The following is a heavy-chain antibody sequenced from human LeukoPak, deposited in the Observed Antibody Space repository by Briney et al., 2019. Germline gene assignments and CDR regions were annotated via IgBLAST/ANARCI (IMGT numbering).Heavy chain of an antibody. D-gene: IGHD1-26*01. CDR3: TRDSGTYNWFVP. CDR1: GFTFSGSA. J-gene: IGHJ5*02. V-gene: IGHV3-73*01. CDR2: IDKKDKGYATAT. Sequence: TGGSLKLSCAASGFTFSGSAIHWVRQPSGKGLEWVCQIDKKDKGYATATAYAASVKGRFTISRDDSINTAYLQMKSLKTEDTALYYCTRDSGTYNWFVPWGEGTLVTVSS.